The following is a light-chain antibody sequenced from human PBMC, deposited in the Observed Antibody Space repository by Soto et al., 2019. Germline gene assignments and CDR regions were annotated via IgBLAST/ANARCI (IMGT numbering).Light chain of an antibody. J-gene: IGKJ1*01. Sequence: DIQMTQSPSSLSAFLGDRVTITCRASQNINNYLNWYQQKPGRAPNLLIYAASSLQSGVPSRFSGSGSGTDFTLTISSLQPDDLATYYCQQSYNGPRSFGQGTKVEIK. CDR1: QNINNY. V-gene: IGKV1-39*01. CDR3: QQSYNGPRS. CDR2: AAS.